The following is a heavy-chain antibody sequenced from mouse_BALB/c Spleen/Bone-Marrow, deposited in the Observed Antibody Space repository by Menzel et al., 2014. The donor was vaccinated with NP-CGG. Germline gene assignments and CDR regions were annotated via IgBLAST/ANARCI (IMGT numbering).Heavy chain of an antibody. V-gene: IGHV5-9-4*01. D-gene: IGHD3-1*01. Sequence: VHLEEAGGGLVKPGGALKLSCAASGFIFSYYAMSWVRQSPEKRLEWVAEISSGGSYTYYPDTVTGRFTISRDNVKNTLYLEMSSLRSEDTAMYYCTRDRGDYWGQGTSVTVSS. J-gene: IGHJ4*01. CDR1: GFIFSYYA. CDR2: ISSGGSYT. CDR3: TRDRGDY.